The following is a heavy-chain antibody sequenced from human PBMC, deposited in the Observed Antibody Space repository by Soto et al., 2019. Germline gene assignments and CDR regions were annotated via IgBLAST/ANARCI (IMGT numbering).Heavy chain of an antibody. CDR1: GFIFENFG. V-gene: IGHV3-23*01. D-gene: IGHD1-26*01. J-gene: IGHJ5*02. CDR2: ISGSGFKK. CDR3: AKNQGVELVPLATVDWFDP. Sequence: GGSLRLSCAASGFIFENFGMSWVRQAPGKGLEGISSISGSGFKKYYADSVKGRFTISRDNSKSTVYLELNNLSAEDTAVYHCAKNQGVELVPLATVDWFDPWGQGSVVTVSS.